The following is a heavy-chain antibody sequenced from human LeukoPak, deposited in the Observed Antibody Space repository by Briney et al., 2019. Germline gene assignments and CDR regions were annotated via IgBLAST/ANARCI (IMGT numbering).Heavy chain of an antibody. CDR3: ARDPTLRDFWSGYLGGWFDP. V-gene: IGHV1-2*06. Sequence: ASVKVSCKASGYTFTGYYMHWVRQAPGQGLEWMGRINPNSGGTNYAQKFQGRVTMTRDTSISTAHMELSRLRSDDTAVYYCARDPTLRDFWSGYLGGWFDPWGQGTLVTVSS. CDR2: INPNSGGT. D-gene: IGHD3-3*01. CDR1: GYTFTGYY. J-gene: IGHJ5*02.